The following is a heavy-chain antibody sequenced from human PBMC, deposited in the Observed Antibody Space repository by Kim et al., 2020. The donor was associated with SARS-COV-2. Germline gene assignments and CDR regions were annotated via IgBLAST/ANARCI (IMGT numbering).Heavy chain of an antibody. V-gene: IGHV3-23*01. CDR3: AKRYYYGSGSYPYFDY. J-gene: IGHJ4*02. Sequence: SVKGRLTISRDNSKNTLYLQMNSLRAEDTAIYYCAKRYYYGSGSYPYFDYWGQGTLVTVSS. D-gene: IGHD3-10*01.